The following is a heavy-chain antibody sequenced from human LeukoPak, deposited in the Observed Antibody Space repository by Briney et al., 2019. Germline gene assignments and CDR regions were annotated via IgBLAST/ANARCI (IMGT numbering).Heavy chain of an antibody. J-gene: IGHJ4*02. V-gene: IGHV4-4*07. CDR2: IYTSGST. CDR3: ARVLDDSSGYYLDY. CDR1: GGSISSYY. D-gene: IGHD3-22*01. Sequence: SETLSLTCTVSGGSISSYYWSWIRQPAGKGLEWIGRIYTSGSTNYNPSLKSRVTMSVDTSKNQFSLKLRSVTAADTVVYYCARVLDDSSGYYLDYWGQGTLVTVSS.